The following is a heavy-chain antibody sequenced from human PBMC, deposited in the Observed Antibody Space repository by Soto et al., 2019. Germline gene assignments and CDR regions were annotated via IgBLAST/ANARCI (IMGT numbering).Heavy chain of an antibody. V-gene: IGHV4-39*07. CDR1: GCSISSGGYY. J-gene: IGHJ6*02. CDR2: INHSGST. Sequence: LETLSLTCTVSGCSISSGGYYWSWIRQPPGKGLEWIGEINHSGSTNYNPSLKSRVTISVDTSKNQFSLKLSSVTAADTAVYYCARGRNYGSGLRGRSNGMDVWGQGTTVTVSS. CDR3: ARGRNYGSGLRGRSNGMDV. D-gene: IGHD3-10*01.